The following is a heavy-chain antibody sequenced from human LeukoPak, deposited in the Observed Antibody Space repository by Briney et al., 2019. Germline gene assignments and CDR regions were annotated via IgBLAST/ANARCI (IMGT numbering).Heavy chain of an antibody. CDR3: ARDCCGWPFDY. V-gene: IGHV3-30*04. J-gene: IGHJ4*02. D-gene: IGHD6-19*01. CDR1: RFTFSSYA. Sequence: PGRSLRLSCAASRFTFSSYAMHGVRQAPGKGLEWVAVTSSDGRNKYSAASVKGRLTISRDNSTSTLYLQINSLTAEDTAVYYCARDCCGWPFDYWGQGTLVTVSS. CDR2: TSSDGRNK.